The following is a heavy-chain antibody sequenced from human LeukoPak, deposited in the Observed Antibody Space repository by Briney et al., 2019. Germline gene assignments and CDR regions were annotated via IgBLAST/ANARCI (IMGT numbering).Heavy chain of an antibody. CDR1: GFAFSSYA. CDR3: ARLRLWFGETIDY. Sequence: GGSLRLCCAASGFAFSSYAMHWVRQAPGKGLEWVAVISYDGNNKYYADSVKGRFTISRDNSKNTLYLQMNSLRAEDTGVYYCARLRLWFGETIDYWGQGTLVTVSS. V-gene: IGHV3-30*04. CDR2: ISYDGNNK. D-gene: IGHD3-10*01. J-gene: IGHJ4*02.